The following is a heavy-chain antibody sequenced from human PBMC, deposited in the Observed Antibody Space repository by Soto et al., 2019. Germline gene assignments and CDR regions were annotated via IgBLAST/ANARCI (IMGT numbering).Heavy chain of an antibody. CDR2: ISPYNSKT. CDR3: ARGSDMDY. CDR1: GYTFTGDD. V-gene: IGHV1-18*01. Sequence: GASVKVSCKASGYTFTGDDIGWVRQAPGQGLEWMGWISPYNSKTDYAQKFQDRVTMTTDTSTSTAYMELRSLRSDDTALYYCARGSDMDYWGQGTLVTVSS. D-gene: IGHD2-15*01. J-gene: IGHJ4*02.